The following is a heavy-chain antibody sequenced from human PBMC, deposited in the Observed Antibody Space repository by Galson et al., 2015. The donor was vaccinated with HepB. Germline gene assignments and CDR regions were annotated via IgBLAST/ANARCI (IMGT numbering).Heavy chain of an antibody. CDR3: ARDRRIDSSSWFHPYYYYYGMDV. V-gene: IGHV1-18*04. Sequence: SVKVSCKASGYTFTSYGISWVRQAPGQGLEWMGWISAYNGNTNYAQKLQGRVTMTTDTSTSTAYMELRSLRSDDTAVYYCARDRRIDSSSWFHPYYYYYGMDVWGQGTTVTVSS. CDR2: ISAYNGNT. J-gene: IGHJ6*02. CDR1: GYTFTSYG. D-gene: IGHD6-13*01.